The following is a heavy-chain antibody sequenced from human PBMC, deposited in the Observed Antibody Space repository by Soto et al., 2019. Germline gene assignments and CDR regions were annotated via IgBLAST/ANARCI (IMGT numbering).Heavy chain of an antibody. V-gene: IGHV4-59*08. CDR3: ARHSGSYCRMYNWFDP. D-gene: IGHD3-10*01. CDR1: GGSIRSYY. CDR2: IYYSGST. Sequence: QVQLQESGPGLVKPSETLSLTCTVSGGSIRSYYWSWIRQPPGKGLEWIGYIYYSGSTTYNPSLKSRVTISVDTSKHQFSLKLSSATAADTAVYYCARHSGSYCRMYNWFDPWGQGTLVTVSS. J-gene: IGHJ5*02.